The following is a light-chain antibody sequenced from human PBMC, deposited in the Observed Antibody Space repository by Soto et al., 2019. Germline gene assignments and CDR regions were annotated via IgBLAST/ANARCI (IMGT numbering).Light chain of an antibody. CDR1: SSDIGAYNF. CDR3: GSYAGDNTYV. V-gene: IGLV2-8*01. J-gene: IGLJ1*01. Sequence: QSALTQPPSASGSPGQSVTISCTGTSSDIGAYNFVSWFQQHPGKAPKLLIYEVTQRPSGVPDRFSGSKSGNTASLTVSGLQADDEADYYCGSYAGDNTYVFGPATKLTVL. CDR2: EVT.